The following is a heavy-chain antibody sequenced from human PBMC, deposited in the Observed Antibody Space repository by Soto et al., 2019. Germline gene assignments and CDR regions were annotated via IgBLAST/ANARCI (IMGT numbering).Heavy chain of an antibody. Sequence: SETLSLTCTVSGGSVSSGSYYWSWIRQPPGKGLEWIGYIYYSGSTNYNPSLKSRVTISVDTSKNQFSLKLSSVTAADTAVYYCARAYRYCSGGSCYFDDYWGQGTLVTVSS. J-gene: IGHJ4*02. CDR1: GGSVSSGSYY. D-gene: IGHD2-15*01. CDR2: IYYSGST. V-gene: IGHV4-61*01. CDR3: ARAYRYCSGGSCYFDDY.